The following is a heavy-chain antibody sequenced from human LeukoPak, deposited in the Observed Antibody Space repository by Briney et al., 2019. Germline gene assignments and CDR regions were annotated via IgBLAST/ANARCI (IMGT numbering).Heavy chain of an antibody. CDR2: IWCDGSNT. CDR3: ARGFLDFDS. Sequence: PGRSQRLSCVASGFTFSSFGMHWVRQAPGKGLEWVALIWCDGSNTYYADSVKGRFTISRDDSKNTVYLQMNSLRAEDTALYYCARGFLDFDSWGQGTLVIVSS. J-gene: IGHJ4*02. D-gene: IGHD3-3*01. V-gene: IGHV3-33*01. CDR1: GFTFSSFG.